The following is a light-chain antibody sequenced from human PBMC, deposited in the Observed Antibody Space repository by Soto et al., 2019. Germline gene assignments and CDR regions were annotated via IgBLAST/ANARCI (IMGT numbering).Light chain of an antibody. Sequence: QPVLTQPPSVSGAPGQRVTISCTGSSSNIGAGFDVHWYQLRPGTAPKLLIFEDTKRPSGVPDRFSGSKSGTSVSLAIAGLQAEDEADYYCHSYDSSLSGWVFGGGTKVTVL. CDR2: EDT. V-gene: IGLV1-40*01. J-gene: IGLJ3*02. CDR3: HSYDSSLSGWV. CDR1: SSNIGAGFD.